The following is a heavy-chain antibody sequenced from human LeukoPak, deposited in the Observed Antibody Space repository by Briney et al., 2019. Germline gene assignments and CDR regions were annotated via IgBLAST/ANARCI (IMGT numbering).Heavy chain of an antibody. J-gene: IGHJ1*01. V-gene: IGHV1-18*01. CDR3: ARDKDYYDSSGYSPFQH. Sequence: ASVKVSCKASGYTFTSYGISWVRQAPGQGLEWMGWISAYNGNTNYAQKFQGRVTITADESTSTAYMELSSLRSEDTAVYYCARDKDYYDSSGYSPFQHWGQGTLVTVSS. CDR1: GYTFTSYG. D-gene: IGHD3-22*01. CDR2: ISAYNGNT.